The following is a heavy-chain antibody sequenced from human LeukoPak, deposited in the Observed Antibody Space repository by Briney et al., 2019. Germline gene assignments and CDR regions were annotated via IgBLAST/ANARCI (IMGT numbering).Heavy chain of an antibody. Sequence: SETLSLTCTVSGGSISSGDYYWSWIRQPPGKGLEWIGYIYYSGSTYYSPSLKSRVTISVDTSKNQFSLKLSSVTAADTAVYYCARHTATAAVIDYYYGMDVWGQGTTVTVSS. CDR1: GGSISSGDYY. V-gene: IGHV4-30-4*01. D-gene: IGHD6-13*01. J-gene: IGHJ6*02. CDR3: ARHTATAAVIDYYYGMDV. CDR2: IYYSGST.